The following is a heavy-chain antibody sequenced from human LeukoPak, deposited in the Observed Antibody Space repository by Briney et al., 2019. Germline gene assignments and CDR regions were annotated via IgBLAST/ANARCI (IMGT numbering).Heavy chain of an antibody. D-gene: IGHD2-21*02. CDR3: AREETAIPGYFDY. CDR1: GGTFSSYA. CDR2: IIPILGIA. Sequence: ASVKVSCKASGGTFSSYAISWVRQAPGQGLEWMGRIIPILGIANYAQKFQGRVTITADKSTSTAYMELSSLRSEDTAVYYCAREETAIPGYFDYWGQGTLVTVSS. J-gene: IGHJ4*02. V-gene: IGHV1-69*04.